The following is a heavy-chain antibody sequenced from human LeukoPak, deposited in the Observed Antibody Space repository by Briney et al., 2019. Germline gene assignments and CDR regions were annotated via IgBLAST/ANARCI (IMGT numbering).Heavy chain of an antibody. CDR1: GGTFSSYA. D-gene: IGHD6-19*01. CDR3: ARGIAVAGTIDY. CDR2: IIPIFGTA. V-gene: IGHV1-69*01. Sequence: ASVKVSCKASGGTFSSYAISWVRQAPGQGLEWMGGIIPIFGTANYARKFQGRVTITADESTSTAYMELSSLRSEDTAVYYCARGIAVAGTIDYWGQGTLVTVSS. J-gene: IGHJ4*02.